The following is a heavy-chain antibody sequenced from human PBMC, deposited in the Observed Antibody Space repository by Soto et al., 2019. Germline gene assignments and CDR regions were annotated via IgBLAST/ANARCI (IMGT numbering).Heavy chain of an antibody. CDR2: ISYDGGKK. J-gene: IGHJ4*02. CDR1: GFNFSSYA. D-gene: IGHD1-7*01. CDR3: AREGQPASGTTPHN. V-gene: IGHV3-30*04. Sequence: QEQLVESGGGVVQPGRSLRLSCAASGFNFSSYAMHWVRQAPGKGLEWVAVISYDGGKKDDADSVKGRCTISRDNSKNKLYVEMNSLSAEDTAVYYCAREGQPASGTTPHNWGQGTLVTVSS.